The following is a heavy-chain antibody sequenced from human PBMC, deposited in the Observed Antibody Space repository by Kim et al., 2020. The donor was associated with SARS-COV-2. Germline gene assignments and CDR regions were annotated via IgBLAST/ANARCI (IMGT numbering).Heavy chain of an antibody. J-gene: IGHJ4*02. CDR3: AREGYLSGLYC. Sequence: GGSLRLSCAASGFTVSTNYMTWVRQAPGRGLEWVSVIYKNASTYYADSVKGRFSISRDNSKNTVYLQMNSLRAEDTAVYFCAREGYLSGLYCWVQGTLVT. D-gene: IGHD2-15*01. CDR1: GFTVSTNY. CDR2: IYKNAST. V-gene: IGHV3-53*01.